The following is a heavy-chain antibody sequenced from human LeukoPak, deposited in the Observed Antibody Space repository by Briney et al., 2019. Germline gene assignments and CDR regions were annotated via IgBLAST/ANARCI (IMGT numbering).Heavy chain of an antibody. Sequence: GGSLRLSCAASGFTFSDYYMSWIRQAPGKGLEWVSYISGSSSYTNYAGSVKGRFTISRDNAKNSLYLQMNSLRAEDTAVYYCARQYGETGYWGQGTLVTVSS. V-gene: IGHV3-11*06. D-gene: IGHD4-17*01. J-gene: IGHJ4*02. CDR2: ISGSSSYT. CDR1: GFTFSDYY. CDR3: ARQYGETGY.